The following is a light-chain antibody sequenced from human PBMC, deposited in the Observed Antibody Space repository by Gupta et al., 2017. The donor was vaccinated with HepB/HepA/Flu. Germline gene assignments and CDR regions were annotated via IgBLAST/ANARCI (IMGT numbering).Light chain of an antibody. CDR2: GAS. CDR1: QSVRNDY. J-gene: IGKJ1*01. V-gene: IGKV3-20*01. Sequence: ESVCAQSPGTLSLSPGERATLSCRASQSVRNDYLAWYQHKPGQAPRLLIFGASSRATGTPDRFSGSGSGTDFTLTISRLEPEDFAVYYCQHFGGSSWTFGQGTKVEIK. CDR3: QHFGGSSWT.